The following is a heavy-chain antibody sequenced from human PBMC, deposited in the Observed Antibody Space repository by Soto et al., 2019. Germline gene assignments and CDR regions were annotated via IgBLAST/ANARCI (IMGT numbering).Heavy chain of an antibody. D-gene: IGHD3-22*01. Sequence: QVQLVESGGGVVQPGRSLRLSCAASGFTFSNFGMHWVRQAPGKGLEWVAVISSDGSNKYYADSVKGRFTISRDNSKNTLYLQMNSLRAEDTAVFYCVKPYYDSRGDPQYFQRWGQGTLVTVSS. CDR2: ISSDGSNK. V-gene: IGHV3-30*18. J-gene: IGHJ1*01. CDR1: GFTFSNFG. CDR3: VKPYYDSRGDPQYFQR.